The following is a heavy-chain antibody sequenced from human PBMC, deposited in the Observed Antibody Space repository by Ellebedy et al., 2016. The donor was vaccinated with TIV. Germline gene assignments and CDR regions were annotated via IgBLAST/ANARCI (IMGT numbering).Heavy chain of an antibody. CDR3: ARDNRNFYGMDV. Sequence: ASVKVSCKASGYIFTNYGISWVRQTAGQGLEWTGWVSTYNGNTNYEQNLQGRVTMTTDTSKSTAYMELRSLRSDDTALYYCARDNRNFYGMDVWGQGTTVTVTS. CDR1: GYIFTNYG. J-gene: IGHJ6*01. V-gene: IGHV1-18*01. CDR2: VSTYNGNT.